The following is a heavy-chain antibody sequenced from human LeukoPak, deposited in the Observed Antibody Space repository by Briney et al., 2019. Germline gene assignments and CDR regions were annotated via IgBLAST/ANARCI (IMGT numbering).Heavy chain of an antibody. CDR2: IYYSGST. CDR3: ARRVSTYSYGTLFDH. Sequence: PSEPLSLTCTVSGASISSSSYYWGWIRQPPGKGLEWIGSIYYSGSTYYNPSLKSRVTVSVDTSRNQFSLKLSSVTAADTAVYYCARRVSTYSYGTLFDHWGQGTLVTVSS. D-gene: IGHD1-14*01. J-gene: IGHJ4*02. V-gene: IGHV4-39*01. CDR1: GASISSSSYY.